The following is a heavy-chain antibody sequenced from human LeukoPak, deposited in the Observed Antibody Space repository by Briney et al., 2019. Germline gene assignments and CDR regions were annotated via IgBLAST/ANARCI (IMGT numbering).Heavy chain of an antibody. V-gene: IGHV1-69*13. J-gene: IGHJ6*03. CDR1: GGTFSSYA. D-gene: IGHD2-21*01. Sequence: SVKVSCKASGGTFSSYAISWVRQAPGQGLEWMGGIIPIFGTANYAQKFQGRVTITADESTSTAYMELSSLRSEDTSVYYCARAYCGGDCYPVTYYYYYMDVWGKGTTVTVSS. CDR3: ARAYCGGDCYPVTYYYYYMDV. CDR2: IIPIFGTA.